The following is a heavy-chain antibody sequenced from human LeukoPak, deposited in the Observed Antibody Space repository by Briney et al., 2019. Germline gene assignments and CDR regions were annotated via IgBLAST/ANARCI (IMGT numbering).Heavy chain of an antibody. CDR1: GGSISSFY. D-gene: IGHD3-10*01. Sequence: SETLSLTCSVSGGSISSFYWSWIRQPSGQGLEWIGYIFHTGSASYNPSLRSRVTMSVDTSKNQFSLRLTSVSAADTAVYYCARYGSGNTEFDYWGQGTLVTVSS. CDR3: ARYGSGNTEFDY. J-gene: IGHJ4*02. V-gene: IGHV4-59*01. CDR2: IFHTGSA.